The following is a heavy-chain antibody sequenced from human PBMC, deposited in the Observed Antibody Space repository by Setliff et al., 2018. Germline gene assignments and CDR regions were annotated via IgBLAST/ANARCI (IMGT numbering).Heavy chain of an antibody. V-gene: IGHV4-34*01. CDR3: ARHVLGYSSSYNWFDP. J-gene: IGHJ5*02. CDR2: INHSGST. Sequence: SETLSLTCAVYGGSFSGYYWSWIRQPQGKGLEWIGEINHSGSTNYNPSLKSRVTISVDTSKNQFSLKLSSVTAADTAVYYCARHVLGYSSSYNWFDPWGQGTLVTVSS. D-gene: IGHD6-6*01. CDR1: GGSFSGYY.